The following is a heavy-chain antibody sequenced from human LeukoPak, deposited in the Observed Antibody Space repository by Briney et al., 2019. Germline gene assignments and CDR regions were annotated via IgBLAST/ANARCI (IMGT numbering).Heavy chain of an antibody. CDR2: MNPNSGNT. V-gene: IGHV1-8*01. D-gene: IGHD2-15*01. J-gene: IGHJ3*02. CDR3: ATRRWQLPVPATDAFDI. CDR1: GYTFTSYD. Sequence: ASVKVSCKASGYTFTSYDINWVRQATGQGLEWMGWMNPNSGNTGYAQKFQGRVTITRNTSISTAYMELSSLRSEDTAVYYCATRRWQLPVPATDAFDIWGQGTMVTVSS.